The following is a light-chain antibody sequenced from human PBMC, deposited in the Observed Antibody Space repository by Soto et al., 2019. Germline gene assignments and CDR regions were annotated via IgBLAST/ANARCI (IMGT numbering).Light chain of an antibody. Sequence: DIQMTQSPSSVSASVGDRVTITCRASQDITTWLAWYQQKPGKAPNLLIYAATTLQSGVPSRFSGSGVGTDFSRIISSLQPEDSATYYCQQAVSFPLTFGGGTKVEIK. CDR2: AAT. CDR3: QQAVSFPLT. V-gene: IGKV1-12*01. CDR1: QDITTW. J-gene: IGKJ4*01.